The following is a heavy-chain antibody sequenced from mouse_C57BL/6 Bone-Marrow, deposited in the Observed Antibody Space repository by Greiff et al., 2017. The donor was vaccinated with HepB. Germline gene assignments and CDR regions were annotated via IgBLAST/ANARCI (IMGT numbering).Heavy chain of an antibody. Sequence: DVMLVESGGGLVKPGGSLKLSCAASGFTFSSYAMSWVRQTPEKRLEWVATISDGGSYTYYPDNVKGRFTISRDNTKNNLYLQMSHLKSEDTAVYCCARDEGNYVFDYGGKGTTLTVSS. CDR3: ARDEGNYVFDY. CDR1: GFTFSSYA. D-gene: IGHD2-1*01. CDR2: ISDGGSYT. V-gene: IGHV5-4*03. J-gene: IGHJ2*01.